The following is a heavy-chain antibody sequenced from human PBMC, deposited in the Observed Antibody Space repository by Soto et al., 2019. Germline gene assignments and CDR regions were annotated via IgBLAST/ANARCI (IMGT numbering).Heavy chain of an antibody. J-gene: IGHJ4*02. D-gene: IGHD6-13*01. Sequence: QLQLQESGPGLVKPSETLSLTCTVSGDSISGSPYFWGWIRQPPGKGLEWIASLFYDGYTYFTPSLKSRAIISVDTSKNQFSLKLTSVAAADTAIYFCARLQAAVPHYWGQGTLVIVSS. V-gene: IGHV4-39*01. CDR1: GDSISGSPYF. CDR2: LFYDGYT. CDR3: ARLQAAVPHY.